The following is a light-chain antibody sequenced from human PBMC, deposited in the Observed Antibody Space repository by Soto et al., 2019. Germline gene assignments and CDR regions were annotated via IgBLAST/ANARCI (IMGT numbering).Light chain of an antibody. CDR1: QSVSSY. CDR2: DAS. CDR3: QQRSNWPRVT. Sequence: EIVLTQSPATLSLSPGERATLSCRASQSVSSYLACYQQKPCQAPRLLIYDASNRATGIPARFSGSGSGTDFTLTISSLEPEDFAVYYCQQRSNWPRVTFGPGTKVDIK. V-gene: IGKV3-11*01. J-gene: IGKJ3*01.